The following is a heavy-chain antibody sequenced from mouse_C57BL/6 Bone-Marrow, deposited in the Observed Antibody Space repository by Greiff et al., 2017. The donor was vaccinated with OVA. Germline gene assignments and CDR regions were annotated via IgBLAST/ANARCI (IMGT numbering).Heavy chain of an antibody. CDR2: IYPGDGDT. J-gene: IGHJ3*01. CDR3: AGSIYYDYDGWFAY. CDR1: VYAFSSYW. D-gene: IGHD2-4*01. Sequence: VQLKQSGPELVKPGASVKISCKASVYAFSSYWMNWVKQRPGKGLEWIGRIYPGDGDTNYNGKFKGKATLTADKSSSTAYMQLSSLTSEDSAVYVYAGSIYYDYDGWFAYWGQGTLVTVSA. V-gene: IGHV1-82*01.